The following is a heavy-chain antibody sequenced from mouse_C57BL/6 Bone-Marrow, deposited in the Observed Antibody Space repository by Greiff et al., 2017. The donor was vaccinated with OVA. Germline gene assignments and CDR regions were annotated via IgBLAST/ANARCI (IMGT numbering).Heavy chain of an antibody. Sequence: QVQLKESGPGLVAPSQSLSITCTVSGFSLTSYGVHWVRQPPGKGLEWLVVIWSDGSTTYNSALKSRLSISKDNSKSQVFLKMNSLQTDDTAMYYCARHRYGSSFYAMDYWGQGTSVTVSS. CDR3: ARHRYGSSFYAMDY. V-gene: IGHV2-6-1*01. CDR2: IWSDGST. D-gene: IGHD1-1*01. CDR1: GFSLTSYG. J-gene: IGHJ4*01.